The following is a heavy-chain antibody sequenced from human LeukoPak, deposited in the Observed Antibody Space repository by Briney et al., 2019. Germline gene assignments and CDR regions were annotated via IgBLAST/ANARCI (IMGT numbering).Heavy chain of an antibody. D-gene: IGHD1-26*01. V-gene: IGHV3-53*01. Sequence: GGSLRLSCAASGFTVSSNEMSWVRQAPGKGLEWVSVIYSGGSTYYADSVKGRFTISRDNSKNTLYLQMNSLRAEDTAVYYCAKDPPFRRVGDYWGQGTLVTVSS. CDR2: IYSGGST. CDR1: GFTVSSNE. CDR3: AKDPPFRRVGDY. J-gene: IGHJ4*02.